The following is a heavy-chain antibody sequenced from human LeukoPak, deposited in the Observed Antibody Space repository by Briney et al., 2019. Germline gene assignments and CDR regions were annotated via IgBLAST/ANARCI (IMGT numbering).Heavy chain of an antibody. D-gene: IGHD4-17*01. CDR1: GFTVSSNY. CDR3: ASTFYGDSPPY. V-gene: IGHV3-66*01. Sequence: PGGSLILSCAASGFTVSSNYMSWVRQAPGKGLEWFSVIYSGGSTYYADSVKGRFTISRDNSKNTLYLQMNSLRAEDTAVYYCASTFYGDSPPYWGQGTLVTVSS. J-gene: IGHJ4*02. CDR2: IYSGGST.